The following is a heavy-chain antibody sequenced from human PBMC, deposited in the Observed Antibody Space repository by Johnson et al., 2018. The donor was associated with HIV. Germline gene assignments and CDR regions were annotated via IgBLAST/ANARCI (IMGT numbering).Heavy chain of an antibody. CDR3: ARGGSSGWSGFLAFDI. D-gene: IGHD6-19*01. J-gene: IGHJ3*02. Sequence: VQLVESGGGLVQPGGSLRLSCAASGFAFRTYWMVWVRQVPGKRPVWVARIYNDGSRTTYADSVRGRFTISRDNAKYTVDLQLNSLRAGDTAIYYCARGGSSGWSGFLAFDIWGQGTMVTVSS. V-gene: IGHV3-74*03. CDR2: IYNDGSRT. CDR1: GFAFRTYW.